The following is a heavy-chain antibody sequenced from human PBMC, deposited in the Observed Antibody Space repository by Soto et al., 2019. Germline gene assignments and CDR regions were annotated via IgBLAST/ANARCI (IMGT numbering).Heavy chain of an antibody. CDR1: GFTFSKYW. CDR3: VRQYSAYDI. J-gene: IGHJ3*02. Sequence: EVQLVESGGGLVQPGGSLRLSCAASGFTFSKYWMHWVRQVPGQRPVWVSRINADGSITADEDSVQGRVTISRDNAKNTLYLQMHSLRAEDTAVYYCVRQYSAYDIWGQGTTVTVSS. D-gene: IGHD5-18*01. V-gene: IGHV3-74*01. CDR2: INADGSIT.